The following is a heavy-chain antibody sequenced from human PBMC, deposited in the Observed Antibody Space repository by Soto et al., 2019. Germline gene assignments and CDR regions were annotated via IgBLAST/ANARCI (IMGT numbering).Heavy chain of an antibody. V-gene: IGHV4-39*01. J-gene: IGHJ6*02. D-gene: IGHD4-17*01. CDR2: IYYSGST. Sequence: QLQLQESGPGLVKPSETLSLTCTVSGGSISSSSYYWGWIRQPPGKGLEWIGSIYYSGSTYYNPSLKSRVTISVDTSKNQFSLKLSSVTAADTAVYYCARQNHKHDYGVPKALYYYYGMDVWGQGTTVTVSS. CDR3: ARQNHKHDYGVPKALYYYYGMDV. CDR1: GGSISSSSYY.